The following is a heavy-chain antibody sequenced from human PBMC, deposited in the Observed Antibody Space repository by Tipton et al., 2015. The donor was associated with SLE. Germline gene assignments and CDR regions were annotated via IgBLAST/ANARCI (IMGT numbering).Heavy chain of an antibody. D-gene: IGHD6-19*01. V-gene: IGHV4-39*07. Sequence: TLSLTCTVSGGSISSSSYYWGWIRQPPGKGLEWIGSIYYSGSTYYNPSLKSRVTISVDTSKNQFSLKLSSVTAADTAVYYCARDGYSSGWYSIDYWGQGNLVTVSS. CDR2: IYYSGST. J-gene: IGHJ4*02. CDR3: ARDGYSSGWYSIDY. CDR1: GGSISSSSYY.